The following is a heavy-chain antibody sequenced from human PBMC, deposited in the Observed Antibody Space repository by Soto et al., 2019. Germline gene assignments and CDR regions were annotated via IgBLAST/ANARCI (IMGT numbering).Heavy chain of an antibody. D-gene: IGHD3-3*01. CDR2: IYPGDSDT. Sequence: PGESVKISCKGSGYSFTSYWIGWVRQMPGKGLEWMGIIYPGDSDTRYSPSFQGQVTISADRSISTAYLQWSSLKASDTAMYYCARQFSSGYQPEYGMDVWGQGTTVTVSS. V-gene: IGHV5-51*01. CDR3: ARQFSSGYQPEYGMDV. J-gene: IGHJ6*02. CDR1: GYSFTSYW.